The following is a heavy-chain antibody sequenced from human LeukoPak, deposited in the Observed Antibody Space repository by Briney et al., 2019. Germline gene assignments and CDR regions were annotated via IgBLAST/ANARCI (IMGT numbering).Heavy chain of an antibody. D-gene: IGHD1-14*01. CDR1: GFTFSDYG. J-gene: IGHJ4*02. Sequence: GGSLRLSCAASGFTFSDYGMHWVRQAPGRGLEWVAVISNDGTYKDYADSVKGRFTISRDSSMNTLYLQMNSLRTEDTAVYYCAKATRMFFADWGQGTLVTVSS. V-gene: IGHV3-30*18. CDR3: AKATRMFFAD. CDR2: ISNDGTYK.